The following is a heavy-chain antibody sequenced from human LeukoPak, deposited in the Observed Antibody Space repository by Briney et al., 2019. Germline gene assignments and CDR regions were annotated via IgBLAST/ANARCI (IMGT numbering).Heavy chain of an antibody. CDR2: IIPIFGTA. D-gene: IGHD1-26*01. CDR3: ARTPSYLSGSYQTAEFDP. CDR1: GGTFSSYA. V-gene: IGHV1-69*05. Sequence: GASVKVSCKASGGTFSSYAISWVRQAPGQGLEWMGGIIPIFGTANYAQKFQGRVTMTRDTSTSTVYMELSSLRSEDTAVYYCARTPSYLSGSYQTAEFDPWGQGTLVTVSS. J-gene: IGHJ5*02.